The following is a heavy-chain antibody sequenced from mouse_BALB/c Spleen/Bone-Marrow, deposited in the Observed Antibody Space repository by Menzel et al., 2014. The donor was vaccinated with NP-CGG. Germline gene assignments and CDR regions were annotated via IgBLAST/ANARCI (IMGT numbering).Heavy chain of an antibody. CDR2: ISYSGST. CDR1: GYSITSDYA. Sequence: EVKLVESGPGLVKPSQSLSLTCTVTGYSITSDYAWNWIRQFPENKLEWMGYISYSGSTSYNPSLKSRISITRDTSKNQFFLQLNSVTTEDTATYYCAKGITTAWFAYWGQGTLVTVSA. V-gene: IGHV3-2*02. J-gene: IGHJ3*01. CDR3: AKGITTAWFAY. D-gene: IGHD2-4*01.